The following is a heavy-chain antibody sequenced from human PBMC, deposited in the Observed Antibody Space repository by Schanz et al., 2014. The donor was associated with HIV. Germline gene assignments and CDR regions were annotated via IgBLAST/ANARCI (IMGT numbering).Heavy chain of an antibody. J-gene: IGHJ4*02. D-gene: IGHD2-8*01. CDR1: GFTFSSYG. V-gene: IGHV3-33*08. CDR2: IWYDGSYT. Sequence: QVQLVESGGGVVQPGRSLRLSCAASGFTFSSYGMHWVRQAPGKGLEWVAVIWYDGSYTSYADSVTGRFTISRDNAKNSLYLQINSLRAEDTAVYYCARDRPVNSYCSNGVCYPLWGQGTLVTVSS. CDR3: ARDRPVNSYCSNGVCYPL.